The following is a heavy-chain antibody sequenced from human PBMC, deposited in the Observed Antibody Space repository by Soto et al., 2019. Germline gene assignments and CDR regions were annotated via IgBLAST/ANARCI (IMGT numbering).Heavy chain of an antibody. CDR1: GFTFSSYG. CDR2: ISYDGSNK. D-gene: IGHD3-22*01. Sequence: GSLRLSCAASGFTFSSYGMHWVRQAPGKGLEWVAVISYDGSNKYYADSVKGRFTISRDNSKNTLYLQMNSLRAEDTAVYYCAKDQGYYYDSSGSYWGQGTLVTVSS. J-gene: IGHJ4*02. CDR3: AKDQGYYYDSSGSY. V-gene: IGHV3-30*18.